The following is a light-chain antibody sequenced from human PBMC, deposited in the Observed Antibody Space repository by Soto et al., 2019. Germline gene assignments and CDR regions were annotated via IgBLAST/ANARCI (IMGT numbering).Light chain of an antibody. CDR2: GAS. J-gene: IGKJ1*01. CDR3: HQYAHSPQT. V-gene: IGKV3-20*01. Sequence: EIVLTQSPGTQSLSPGDRATLSCWASQTVTSSYLAWYQQKPGQAPRLLMYGASNRATGIPDRFSGSGSGTDFTLIISRLEPEDFAVYYCHQYAHSPQTFGQGTKVEIK. CDR1: QTVTSSY.